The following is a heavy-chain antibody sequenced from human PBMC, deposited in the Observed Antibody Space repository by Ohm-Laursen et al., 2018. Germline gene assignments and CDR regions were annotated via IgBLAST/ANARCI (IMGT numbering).Heavy chain of an antibody. CDR3: TTSLSGSYSFYYYYGMDV. J-gene: IGHJ6*02. D-gene: IGHD1-26*01. Sequence: SLRLSCSASGFTVSSNYMSWVRQAPGKGLEWVGRIKSRTDGGTTDYTAPVKGRLTISRDDSKNTLYLQMNSLKTEDTAVYYCTTSLSGSYSFYYYYGMDVWGQGTTVTVSS. CDR1: GFTVSSNY. V-gene: IGHV3-15*01. CDR2: IKSRTDGGTT.